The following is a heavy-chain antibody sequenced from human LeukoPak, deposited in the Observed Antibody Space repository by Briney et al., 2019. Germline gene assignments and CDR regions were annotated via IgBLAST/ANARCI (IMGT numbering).Heavy chain of an antibody. D-gene: IGHD2-15*01. J-gene: IGHJ5*02. CDR2: INPNSGGT. Sequence: ASVKVSCKASGYTFTGYYMHWVRQAPGQGLEWMGWINPNSGGTNYAQKFQGRVTMTRDTSTSTAYMELSRLRSDDTAVYYCARENSGYCSGGSCFWFDPWGQGTLVTVSS. V-gene: IGHV1-2*02. CDR3: ARENSGYCSGGSCFWFDP. CDR1: GYTFTGYY.